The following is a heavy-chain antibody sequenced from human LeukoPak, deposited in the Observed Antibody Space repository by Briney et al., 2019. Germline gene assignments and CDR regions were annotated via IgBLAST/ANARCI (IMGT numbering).Heavy chain of an antibody. CDR3: ARVASNYDFDY. CDR2: IKQDGSEK. J-gene: IGHJ4*02. CDR1: GFTFSSYW. D-gene: IGHD4-11*01. Sequence: GGSLRLSCAASGFTFSSYWMSWVRQAPGKGLEWVANIKQDGSEKYYVDSVKGRFTISRDNAKNSLYLQMNSLRAEDTALYYCARVASNYDFDYWGQGTLVTVSS. V-gene: IGHV3-7*03.